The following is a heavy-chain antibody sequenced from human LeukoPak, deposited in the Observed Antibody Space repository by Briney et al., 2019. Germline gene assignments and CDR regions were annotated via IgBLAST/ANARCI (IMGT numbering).Heavy chain of an antibody. J-gene: IGHJ4*02. CDR1: GYSISSGYY. CDR3: ARRNGVQGYFDY. Sequence: PSETLSLTCAVSGYSISSGYYWGWIRQPPGKGLEWIGYISHSGSTYYNPSLKSRVTISRDTSKNQFSLKLSSVTAADTAVYYCARRNGVQGYFDYWGPGTLVTVSS. CDR2: ISHSGST. D-gene: IGHD2-8*01. V-gene: IGHV4-38-2*01.